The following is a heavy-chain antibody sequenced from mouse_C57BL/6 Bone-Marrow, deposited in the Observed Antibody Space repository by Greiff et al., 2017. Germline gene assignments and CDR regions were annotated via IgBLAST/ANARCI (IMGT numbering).Heavy chain of an antibody. CDR1: GFTFSDYG. V-gene: IGHV5-17*01. Sequence: EVHLVESGGGLVKPGGSLKLSCAASGFTFSDYGMHWVRQAPEKGLEWVAYLSSGSSTLYYADTVMGRFTLSRDNAKNTLFLLMTSLRAEDTAMYYCARGNFDYWGEGTTQTGSS. J-gene: IGHJ2*01. CDR2: LSSGSSTL. CDR3: ARGNFDY.